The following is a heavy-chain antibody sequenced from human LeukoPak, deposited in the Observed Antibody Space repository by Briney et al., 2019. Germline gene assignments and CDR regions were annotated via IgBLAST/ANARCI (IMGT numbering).Heavy chain of an antibody. CDR3: ATNYYDSSGYYYVDY. J-gene: IGHJ4*02. Sequence: GASVKVSCKASGYTFTSYGISWVRQAPGQGLEWMGWISAYNGNTNYAQKFQGRVTMTRDTSISTAYMELSRLRSDDTAVYYCATNYYDSSGYYYVDYWGQGTLVTVSS. V-gene: IGHV1-18*01. CDR2: ISAYNGNT. D-gene: IGHD3-22*01. CDR1: GYTFTSYG.